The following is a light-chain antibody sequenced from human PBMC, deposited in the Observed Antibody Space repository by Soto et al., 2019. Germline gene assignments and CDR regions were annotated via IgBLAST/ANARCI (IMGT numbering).Light chain of an antibody. J-gene: IGKJ1*01. CDR3: QQYDNLLWT. Sequence: DIQMPQSTSSLSASVGDRVTITCQASQDISNYLNWNQQKPEKAPKLLIYDASNLETGVPSRFSGSGSGTDFTFTISSLQPEDIATYYCQQYDNLLWTFGQGTKVEIK. CDR2: DAS. CDR1: QDISNY. V-gene: IGKV1-33*01.